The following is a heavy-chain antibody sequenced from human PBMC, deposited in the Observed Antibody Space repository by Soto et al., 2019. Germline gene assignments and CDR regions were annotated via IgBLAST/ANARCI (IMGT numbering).Heavy chain of an antibody. CDR3: APLSVSLSGPYGIHV. J-gene: IGHJ6*02. Sequence: PSETLSLTCSVSGYSVSSSDYYWAWIRQPPGKGLEWIGSMFYSGLAYYNPSLKSRVTLSVDTSKNQFSARMNPATAADTAVYYCAPLSVSLSGPYGIHVWGQGTKVTGS. CDR1: GYSVSSSDYY. CDR2: MFYSGLA. D-gene: IGHD2-15*01. V-gene: IGHV4-39*01.